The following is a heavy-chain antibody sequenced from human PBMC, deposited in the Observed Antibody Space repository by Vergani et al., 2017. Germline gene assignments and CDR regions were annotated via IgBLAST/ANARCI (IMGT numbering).Heavy chain of an antibody. CDR1: GYSFTSYW. D-gene: IGHD6-13*01. CDR2: IYPGDSDT. CDR3: ARHALHGXSSSWSPSGAYYYGMDV. Sequence: EVQLVPSGAEVKKPGESLKISCKGSGYSFTSYWIGWVRQMPGKGLEWMGIIYPGDSDTRYSPSFQGQVTISADKSISTAYLQWSSLKASETAMYYCARHALHGXSSSWSPSGAYYYGMDVWGQGTTVTVSS. J-gene: IGHJ6*02. V-gene: IGHV5-51*01.